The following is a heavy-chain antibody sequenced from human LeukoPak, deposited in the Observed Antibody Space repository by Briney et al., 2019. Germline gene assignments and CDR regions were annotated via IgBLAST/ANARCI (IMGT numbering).Heavy chain of an antibody. CDR2: IYYSGST. CDR1: GDSISNYY. V-gene: IGHV4-59*01. CDR3: ARFTPQGYGWGGYNRFDP. J-gene: IGHJ5*02. D-gene: IGHD3-16*01. Sequence: SETLSPTCTVSGDSISNYYWTWIRQPPGKGLEWIGYIYYSGSTNYNPSLKSRVTISVDTSKNQFSLNLTSVTAADTAVYYCARFTPQGYGWGGYNRFDPWGQGTLVTVSS.